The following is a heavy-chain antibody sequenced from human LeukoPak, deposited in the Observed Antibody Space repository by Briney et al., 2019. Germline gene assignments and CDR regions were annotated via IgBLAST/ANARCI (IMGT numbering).Heavy chain of an antibody. CDR1: GGSISNYW. CDR3: ARGYSSSWNYFDY. Sequence: SETLSLTCTVSGGSISNYWWSWIRQPPGKGLEWIGYVFDSGSTNYNPSLKSRVTISVDTSKKQFSLKLSSVTAADTAVYYCARGYSSSWNYFDYWGQGTLVSVFS. V-gene: IGHV4-59*01. CDR2: VFDSGST. D-gene: IGHD6-13*01. J-gene: IGHJ4*02.